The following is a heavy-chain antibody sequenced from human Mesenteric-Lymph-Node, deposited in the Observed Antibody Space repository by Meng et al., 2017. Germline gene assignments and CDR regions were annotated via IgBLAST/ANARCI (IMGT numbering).Heavy chain of an antibody. J-gene: IGHJ4*02. CDR3: VKGGWLDD. D-gene: IGHD6-19*01. Sequence: GGSLRLSCVASGFSFNTFEMSWVRQAPGKGLEWVSFISGGADRTYYADSVKGRFISSRDNSKNMLYLHMNRLRAEDTAVYFCVKGGWLDDFGQGSPVTVSS. V-gene: IGHV3-23*01. CDR1: GFSFNTFE. CDR2: ISGGADRT.